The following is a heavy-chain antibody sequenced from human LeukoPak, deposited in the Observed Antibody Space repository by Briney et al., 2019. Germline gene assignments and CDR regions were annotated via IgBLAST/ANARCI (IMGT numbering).Heavy chain of an antibody. V-gene: IGHV3-30-3*01. CDR2: ISYDGSNK. CDR3: IQNFNADF. J-gene: IGHJ4*02. Sequence: TGGSLRLSCAASGFTFSSYAMHWVRQAPGKGLEWVAVISYDGSNKYYADSVKGRFTISRDNSKNTLFLQMNSLRDEDSAVYYCIQNFNADFWGQGTLVTVSS. CDR1: GFTFSSYA.